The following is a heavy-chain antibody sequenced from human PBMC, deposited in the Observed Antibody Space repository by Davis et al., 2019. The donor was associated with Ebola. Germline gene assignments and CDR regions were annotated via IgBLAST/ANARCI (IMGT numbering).Heavy chain of an antibody. Sequence: LRLSCTVSGGSISSGGYYWSWIRQHPGKGLEWIGYIYYSGTTYYNPSLKSRVTISVDTSKNQFALKLSSVTAADTAVYYCARGDYGDYSFDYWGQETLVTVSS. V-gene: IGHV4-31*03. CDR1: GGSISSGGYY. J-gene: IGHJ4*02. D-gene: IGHD4-17*01. CDR2: IYYSGTT. CDR3: ARGDYGDYSFDY.